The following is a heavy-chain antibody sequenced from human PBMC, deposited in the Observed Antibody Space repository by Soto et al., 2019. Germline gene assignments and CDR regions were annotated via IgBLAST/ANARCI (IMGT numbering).Heavy chain of an antibody. Sequence: GGSLRLSCTASGFTFGDYAMSWFRQAQGKGLEWVGFIRSKAYGGTTEYAASVKGRFTISRDDSKSIAYLQMNSLKTEDTAVYYCTRGCGGNCYLFDYWGQGTLVTVSS. CDR2: IRSKAYGGTT. CDR1: GFTFGDYA. D-gene: IGHD2-21*02. J-gene: IGHJ4*01. V-gene: IGHV3-49*03. CDR3: TRGCGGNCYLFDY.